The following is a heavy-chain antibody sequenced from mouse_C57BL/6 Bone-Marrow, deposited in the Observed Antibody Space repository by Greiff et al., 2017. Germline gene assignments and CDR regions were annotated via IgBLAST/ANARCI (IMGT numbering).Heavy chain of an antibody. CDR2: IYPRSGNT. CDR3: ATLYYGNYGGFAY. V-gene: IGHV1-81*01. CDR1: GYTFTSYG. Sequence: VNVVESGAELARPGASVKLSCKASGYTFTSYGISWVKQRTGQGLEWIGEIYPRSGNTYYNEKFKGKATLTADKSSSTAYMELRSLTSEDSAVYFCATLYYGNYGGFAYWGQGTLVTVSA. D-gene: IGHD2-1*01. J-gene: IGHJ3*01.